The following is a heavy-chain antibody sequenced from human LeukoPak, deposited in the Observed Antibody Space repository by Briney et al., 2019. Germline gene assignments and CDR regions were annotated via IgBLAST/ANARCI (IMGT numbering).Heavy chain of an antibody. J-gene: IGHJ4*02. Sequence: SETLSLTCTVSGGSLSSSSYYWGWIRQPPGKGLEWIGSIYYSGSTYYNPALKSRVTTSVDTSKNQFSLKLSSVTAADTAVYYCARDLISGIAAAGLDYWGQGTLVTVXS. CDR3: ARDLISGIAAAGLDY. D-gene: IGHD6-13*01. CDR2: IYYSGST. V-gene: IGHV4-39*02. CDR1: GGSLSSSSYY.